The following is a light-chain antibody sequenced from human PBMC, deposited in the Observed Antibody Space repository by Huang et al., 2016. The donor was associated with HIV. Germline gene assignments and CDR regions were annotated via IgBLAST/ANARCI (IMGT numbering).Light chain of an antibody. Sequence: EILLTQSPAPLSVSPGARVTLSCRASQTVSEHLAWFQQRPGQAPKLLIYGASNRATGIPPRFSGRGSGTEFGLTITNLQSEDFAVYFCHQYYTLPRTFGQGTKVEI. J-gene: IGKJ1*01. V-gene: IGKV3-15*01. CDR1: QTVSEH. CDR3: HQYYTLPRT. CDR2: GAS.